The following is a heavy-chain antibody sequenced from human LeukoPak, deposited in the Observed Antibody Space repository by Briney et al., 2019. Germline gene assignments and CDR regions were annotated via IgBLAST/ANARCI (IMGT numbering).Heavy chain of an antibody. D-gene: IGHD4-23*01. CDR3: ARTLADYGGISYYSDY. CDR1: GYTFTSYG. Sequence: ASVKVSFKASGYTFTSYGLSWVRQAPGQGLEWMGWISAYSGNTNYAQKLQGRVTMTTDTSTSTAYMELRSLRSDDTAVYYCARTLADYGGISYYSDYWGQGTLVTVSS. V-gene: IGHV1-18*01. J-gene: IGHJ4*02. CDR2: ISAYSGNT.